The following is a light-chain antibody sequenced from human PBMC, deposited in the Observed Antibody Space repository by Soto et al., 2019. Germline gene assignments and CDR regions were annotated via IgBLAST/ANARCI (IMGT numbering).Light chain of an antibody. V-gene: IGLV2-14*01. CDR1: SSDIGDYKY. J-gene: IGLJ2*01. CDR3: SSFTDSFTLV. CDR2: EVS. Sequence: QSALTQPASVSGSPGQSITISCSGTSSDIGDYKYVSWYQRHPGKVPKLIIYEVSHRPSGISNRFSGSKSGNTASLTISGFQADDEADYYCSSFTDSFTLVFGGGTKLTVL.